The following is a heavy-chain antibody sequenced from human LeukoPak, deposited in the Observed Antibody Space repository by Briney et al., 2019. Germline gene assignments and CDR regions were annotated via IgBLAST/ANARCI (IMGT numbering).Heavy chain of an antibody. J-gene: IGHJ4*02. CDR1: GYTFTGYY. CDR2: INPNSGGT. V-gene: IGHV1-2*02. D-gene: IGHD3-3*01. Sequence: VASVKVSCKASGYTFTGYYMHWVRQAPGQGLEWMGWINPNSGGTNYAQKFQGRVTMTRDTSISTAYMELSRLRSDDTAVYYCARGVTFFGVVIIDIMPRFDYWGQGTWSPSPQ. CDR3: ARGVTFFGVVIIDIMPRFDY.